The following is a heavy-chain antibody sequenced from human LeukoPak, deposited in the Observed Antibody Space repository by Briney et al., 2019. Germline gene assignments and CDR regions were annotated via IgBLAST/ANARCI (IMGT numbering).Heavy chain of an antibody. Sequence: QPGGSLRLSCAASGFTFSSYEMNWVRQAPGKGLEWVSYISSRGSTIYYADSVKGRFTISRDNAKNSLYLQMNSLRAEDTAVYYCARGRAVPTGYGMDVWGKGTTVTVSS. D-gene: IGHD4-17*01. J-gene: IGHJ6*04. V-gene: IGHV3-48*03. CDR2: ISSRGSTI. CDR3: ARGRAVPTGYGMDV. CDR1: GFTFSSYE.